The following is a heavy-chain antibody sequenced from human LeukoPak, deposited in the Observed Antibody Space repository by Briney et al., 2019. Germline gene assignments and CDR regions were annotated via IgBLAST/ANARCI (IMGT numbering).Heavy chain of an antibody. V-gene: IGHV3-7*04. D-gene: IGHD5-18*01. CDR3: ARGRGYSLY. CDR1: GSTFSSYW. J-gene: IGHJ4*02. Sequence: GGSLRLSCAASGSTFSSYWMSWVRQAPGKGLEWVANIKQDGSEKYYVDSVKGRFTISRDNAKNSLYLQMNSLRAEDTAVYYCARGRGYSLYWGQGTLVTVSS. CDR2: IKQDGSEK.